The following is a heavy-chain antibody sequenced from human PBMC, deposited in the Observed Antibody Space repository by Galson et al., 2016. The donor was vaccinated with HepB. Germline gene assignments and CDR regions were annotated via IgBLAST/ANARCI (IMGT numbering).Heavy chain of an antibody. J-gene: IGHJ4*02. D-gene: IGHD3-3*01. CDR3: STLRDFWSG. CDR2: INSDGSNI. V-gene: IGHV3-74*01. Sequence: SLRLSCAASEFTVSGTYMNWIRQAPGKGLVWVSQINSDGSNINYADAVKGRFTISRDNADNTLYLQMNSLRGDDTAVYYCSTLRDFWSGWGQGTLVTVSP. CDR1: EFTVSGTY.